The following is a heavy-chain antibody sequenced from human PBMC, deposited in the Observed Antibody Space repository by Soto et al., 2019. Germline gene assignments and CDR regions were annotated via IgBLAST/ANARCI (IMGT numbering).Heavy chain of an antibody. D-gene: IGHD2-2*01. J-gene: IGHJ3*02. CDR2: ISWNSGSI. CDR3: AKDIEDVVVPAASGSAFDI. CDR1: GFTFDDYA. V-gene: IGHV3-9*01. Sequence: GGSLRLSCAASGFTFDDYAMHWVRQAPGKGLEWVSGISWNSGSIGYADSVKGRFTISRDNAKNSLYLQMNSLRAGDTALYYCAKDIEDVVVPAASGSAFDIWGQGTMVTVSS.